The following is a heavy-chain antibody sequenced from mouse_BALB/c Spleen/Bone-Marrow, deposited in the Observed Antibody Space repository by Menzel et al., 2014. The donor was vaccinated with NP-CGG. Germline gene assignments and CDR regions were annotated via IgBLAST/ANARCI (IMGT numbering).Heavy chain of an antibody. CDR2: IRNKANGYTS. CDR1: GFTFTDYY. CDR3: ARDKGRVFFDY. Sequence: VQLKESGGGLVQPGGSLRLSCATSGFTFTDYYMNWVRRPPGKALEWLGFIRNKANGYTSEYSASVKGRFTISRDNSQNILYLQMNTLRAEDSATYYCARDKGRVFFDYWGQGTTLTVSS. J-gene: IGHJ2*01. V-gene: IGHV7-3*02.